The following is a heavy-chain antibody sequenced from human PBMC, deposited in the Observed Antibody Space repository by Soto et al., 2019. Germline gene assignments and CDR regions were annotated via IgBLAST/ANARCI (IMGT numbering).Heavy chain of an antibody. Sequence: SETLSLTCTFSGYSLSSGFYYLRWIRPHPGKGLEWIGYIYYSGSTYYNPSLKSRVTISVDTSKNQFSLKLSSVTAADTAVYYCARGRGVYGMVAFDIWGQGTMVTVSS. V-gene: IGHV4-31*03. D-gene: IGHD4-17*01. J-gene: IGHJ3*02. CDR3: ARGRGVYGMVAFDI. CDR1: GYSLSSGFYY. CDR2: IYYSGST.